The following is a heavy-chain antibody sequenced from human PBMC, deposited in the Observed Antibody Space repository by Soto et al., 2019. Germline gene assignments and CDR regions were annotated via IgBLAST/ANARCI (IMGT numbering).Heavy chain of an antibody. V-gene: IGHV3-11*01. Sequence: LRLSCAASGFPFSDYYMSWIRQAPGKGLEWVSHITNSGSTKYYADSVKGRFTISRDNAKNSLFLQMNSLRAEDTAVYYCARTLAARFDYWGQGTPVTVSS. CDR2: ITNSGSTK. J-gene: IGHJ4*02. CDR1: GFPFSDYY. D-gene: IGHD6-6*01. CDR3: ARTLAARFDY.